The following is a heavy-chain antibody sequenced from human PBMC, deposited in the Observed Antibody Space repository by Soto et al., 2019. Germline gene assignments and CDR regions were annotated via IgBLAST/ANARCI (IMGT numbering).Heavy chain of an antibody. D-gene: IGHD3-3*01. CDR2: IYWDGDR. CDR3: AHRATMTIFGLIIDNGVWFDP. CDR1: GFSLSTSGAA. Sequence: QITLKESGPTLVKPTQTLTLTCTFSGFSLSTSGAAVGWIRQPPGRALEWLALIYWDGDRRYNPSLHSRRTIDKDTSRNQVAHTLTSVDPADTATYYCAHRATMTIFGLIIDNGVWFDPWGQGTLVIVSS. J-gene: IGHJ5*02. V-gene: IGHV2-5*02.